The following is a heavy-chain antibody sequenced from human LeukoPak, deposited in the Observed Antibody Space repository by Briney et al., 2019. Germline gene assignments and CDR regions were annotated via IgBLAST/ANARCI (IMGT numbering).Heavy chain of an antibody. CDR1: GGSISSSSYC. Sequence: SETLSLTCTVSGGSISSSSYCWGWIRQPPGKGLEWIGSIYYSGSTYYNPSLKSRVTISVDTSKNQFSLKLSSVTAAGTAVYYCARQASTYYYDSSGYPPVDYWGQGTLVTVSS. V-gene: IGHV4-39*01. J-gene: IGHJ4*02. D-gene: IGHD3-22*01. CDR3: ARQASTYYYDSSGYPPVDY. CDR2: IYYSGST.